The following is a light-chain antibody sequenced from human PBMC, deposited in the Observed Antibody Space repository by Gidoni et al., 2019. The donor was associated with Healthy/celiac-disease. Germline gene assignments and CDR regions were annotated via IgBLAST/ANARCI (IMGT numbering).Light chain of an antibody. CDR3: QQRNEWPIT. CDR2: GAS. V-gene: IGKV3-11*01. Sequence: EIVLTQSPATLSLSPGERATLSCRASQSINSYLAWYQQKPGQAPRLLIYGASNRATGIAARFSGSGSGTDFTLTISSLEPEDFAGYYCQQRNEWPITFXQXTRLDIK. CDR1: QSINSY. J-gene: IGKJ5*01.